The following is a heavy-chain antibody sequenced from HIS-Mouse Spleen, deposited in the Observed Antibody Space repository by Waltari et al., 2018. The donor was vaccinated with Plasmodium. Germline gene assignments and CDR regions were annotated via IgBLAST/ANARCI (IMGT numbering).Heavy chain of an antibody. Sequence: QVQLVESGGGVVQPGRSLRISCAASGFTFSSYGMHGVRQAPGKGLEWVAVISYDGSNKYYADSVKGRFTISRDNSKNTLYLQMNSLRAEDTAVYYCAKDRRSSSWYVDYWGQGTLVTVSS. D-gene: IGHD6-13*01. J-gene: IGHJ4*02. V-gene: IGHV3-30*18. CDR2: ISYDGSNK. CDR1: GFTFSSYG. CDR3: AKDRRSSSWYVDY.